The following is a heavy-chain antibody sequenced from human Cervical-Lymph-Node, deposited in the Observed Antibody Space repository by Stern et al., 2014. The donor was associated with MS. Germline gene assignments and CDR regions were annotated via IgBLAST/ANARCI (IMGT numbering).Heavy chain of an antibody. CDR2: IIPIFYIA. J-gene: IGHJ4*02. CDR1: GGSFRNYA. Sequence: VQLVESGAEVKKPASSVKVSCKASGGSFRNYALSWVRQAPGQGLEWMGGIIPIFYIANYAQKFQGRVTITADESTSTAYMELSSLISEDTAVYYCARGDSSGWYSLDDWGQGTLVTVSS. V-gene: IGHV1-69*01. D-gene: IGHD3-22*01. CDR3: ARGDSSGWYSLDD.